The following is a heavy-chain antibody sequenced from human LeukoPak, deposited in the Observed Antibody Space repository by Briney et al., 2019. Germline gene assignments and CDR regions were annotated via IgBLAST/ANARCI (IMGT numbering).Heavy chain of an antibody. CDR3: ARGFLGYCCSTSCSTYDAFDI. D-gene: IGHD2-2*01. J-gene: IGHJ3*02. CDR2: IYPGDSDT. Sequence: GESLKISCKGSGYSFTSYWIGWVRQMPGKGLEWMGIIYPGDSDTRYSPSFQGQVTISADKSISTAYLQWSSLKASDTAMYYCARGFLGYCCSTSCSTYDAFDIWGQGTMVTVSS. V-gene: IGHV5-51*01. CDR1: GYSFTSYW.